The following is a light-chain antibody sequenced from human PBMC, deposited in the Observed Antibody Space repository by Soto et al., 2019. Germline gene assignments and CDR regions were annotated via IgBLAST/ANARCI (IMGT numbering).Light chain of an antibody. J-gene: IGLJ1*01. V-gene: IGLV2-14*03. CDR2: DVS. Sequence: SVLTQPASVSGSPGQSITISCPGTSSDVGAYNHVSWYQHHPGKAPKLMIFDVSNRPSGVSNRFSGSKSGNTASLTISGLQAEDEADYYCSSYTTITTYVFGTGTKVTVL. CDR3: SSYTTITTYV. CDR1: SSDVGAYNH.